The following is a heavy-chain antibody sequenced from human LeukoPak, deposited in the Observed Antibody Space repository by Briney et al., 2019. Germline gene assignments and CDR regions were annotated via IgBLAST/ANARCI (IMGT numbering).Heavy chain of an antibody. CDR3: ARAYGSGSYLIGDYYYMDV. CDR1: GYTFTNYA. CDR2: INPNSGGT. V-gene: IGHV1-2*02. D-gene: IGHD3-10*01. Sequence: ASVKVSCKASGYTFTNYAMNWVRQAPGQGLEWMGWINPNSGGTNYAQKFQGRVTMTRDTSISTAYMELSRQRSDDTAVYYCARAYGSGSYLIGDYYYMDVWGKGTTVTISS. J-gene: IGHJ6*03.